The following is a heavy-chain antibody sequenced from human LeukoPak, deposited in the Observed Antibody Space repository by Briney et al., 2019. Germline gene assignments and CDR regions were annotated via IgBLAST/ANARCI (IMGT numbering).Heavy chain of an antibody. J-gene: IGHJ4*02. CDR2: ITGTDGST. CDR3: TKEQGGYSYGHFDY. V-gene: IGHV3-23*01. D-gene: IGHD5-18*01. Sequence: GGSLRLSCAASGFTISTYAMSWVRQAPGKGLEWVSGITGTDGSTYYADSVKGRFTISRDNSKNTLYLQMNSLRAEDTAVYYCTKEQGGYSYGHFDYWGQGTLVTASS. CDR1: GFTISTYA.